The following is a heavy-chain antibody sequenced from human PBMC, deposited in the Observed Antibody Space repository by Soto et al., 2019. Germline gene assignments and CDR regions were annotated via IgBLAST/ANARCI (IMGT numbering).Heavy chain of an antibody. CDR1: GFSFNNYN. Sequence: GGSLRLSCAAPGFSFNNYNMYWVRQAPGRGLEPVAVIPYDGRSEYYADSVKGRFTIFRDNSKNTLYLQMSSLRTEDTAVYYCAKDPYYNFWSGYVGVDYWGQGTLVTSPQ. D-gene: IGHD3-3*01. J-gene: IGHJ4*02. V-gene: IGHV3-30*18. CDR3: AKDPYYNFWSGYVGVDY. CDR2: IPYDGRSE.